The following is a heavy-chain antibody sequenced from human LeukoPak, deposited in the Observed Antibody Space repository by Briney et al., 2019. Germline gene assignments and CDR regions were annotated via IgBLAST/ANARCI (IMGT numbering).Heavy chain of an antibody. J-gene: IGHJ5*02. D-gene: IGHD6-6*01. Sequence: GGSLRLSCAASGFTFSSYGMHWVRQAPGKGLEWVAVISYDGSNKYYADSVKGRFTISRDNSKNTLYLQMNSLRAEDTAVYYCAKEGIDSRSNWFDPWGQGTLVTVSS. CDR2: ISYDGSNK. V-gene: IGHV3-30*18. CDR3: AKEGIDSRSNWFDP. CDR1: GFTFSSYG.